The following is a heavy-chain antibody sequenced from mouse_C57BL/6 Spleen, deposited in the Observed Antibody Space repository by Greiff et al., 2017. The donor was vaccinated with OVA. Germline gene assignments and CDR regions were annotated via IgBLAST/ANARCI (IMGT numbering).Heavy chain of an antibody. J-gene: IGHJ2*01. D-gene: IGHD1-1*01. V-gene: IGHV14-3*01. CDR3: ARGPSFGSRSYFDY. CDR2: IDPANGNT. Sequence: VQLQQSVAELVRPGASVKFSCTASGFTIKNTYMHWVKQRPAQGLEWIGRIDPANGNTKYAPKFQGKATITADTSSTTAYLQLSSLTSEDTAIYSCARGPSFGSRSYFDYWGQGTTLTVSS. CDR1: GFTIKNTY.